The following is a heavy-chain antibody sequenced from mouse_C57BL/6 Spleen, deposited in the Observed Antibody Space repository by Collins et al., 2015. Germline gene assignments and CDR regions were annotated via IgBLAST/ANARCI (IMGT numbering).Heavy chain of an antibody. J-gene: IGHJ2*01. V-gene: IGHV1-69*01. CDR2: IDPSDSYT. Sequence: QVQLQQPGAELVMPGASVKLSCKASGYTXTSCWMHWVKQRPGQGLEWIGEIDPSDSYTNYNQKFKGRSTLTVDKSSSTAYMQLSSLTSEDSAVYYCARPYYGNYVLDYWGQGTTLTVSS. CDR1: GYTXTSCW. CDR3: ARPYYGNYVLDY. D-gene: IGHD2-10*01.